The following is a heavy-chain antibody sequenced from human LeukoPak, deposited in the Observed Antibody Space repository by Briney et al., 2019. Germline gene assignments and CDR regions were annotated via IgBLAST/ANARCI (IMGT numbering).Heavy chain of an antibody. CDR3: ARGSSFDGYCSAGACDAGYYDS. J-gene: IGHJ4*02. V-gene: IGHV4-34*01. D-gene: IGHD2-15*01. Sequence: SETLSLTCAVYGESFSAYFWNWIRQAPGKPLEYIGEINHRGSSHYNPSLKTRVTLSVDTSKNQFSLKLTSVTAADTAMYFCARGSSFDGYCSAGACDAGYYDSWGQGTPVTVSS. CDR2: INHRGSS. CDR1: GESFSAYF.